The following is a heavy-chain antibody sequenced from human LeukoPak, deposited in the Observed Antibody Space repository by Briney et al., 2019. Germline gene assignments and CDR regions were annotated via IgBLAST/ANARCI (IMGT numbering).Heavy chain of an antibody. Sequence: ASVKVSCKASGYTFTSYDINWVRQATGQGLEWMGWMNPNSGNTGYAQKFQGRVTITRNTSISTAYMELSSLRSEDTAVYYCARTYDFWSRYYPFDYWGQGTLVTVSS. V-gene: IGHV1-8*03. D-gene: IGHD3-3*01. CDR1: GYTFTSYD. CDR2: MNPNSGNT. J-gene: IGHJ4*02. CDR3: ARTYDFWSRYYPFDY.